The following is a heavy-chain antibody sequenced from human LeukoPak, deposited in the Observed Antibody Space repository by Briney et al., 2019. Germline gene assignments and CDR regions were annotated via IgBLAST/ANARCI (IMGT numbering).Heavy chain of an antibody. CDR2: ITSSSSYI. V-gene: IGHV3-21*01. D-gene: IGHD3-10*01. CDR1: GFTFSTYI. J-gene: IGHJ4*02. CDR3: ARVMSGSSTFDF. Sequence: GGSLRLSCAASGFTFSTYIMIWVRQAPGKGLEWVSSITSSSSYIYYANSVKGRFTISRDNAKNSLYLQMNSLRAEDTAVYYCARVMSGSSTFDFWGQGTLVTVSS.